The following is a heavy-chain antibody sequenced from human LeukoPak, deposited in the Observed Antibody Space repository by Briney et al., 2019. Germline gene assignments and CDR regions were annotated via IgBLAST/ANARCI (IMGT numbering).Heavy chain of an antibody. Sequence: PSETLSLTCTVSGGSISSYYWSWIRQPAGKGLEWIGRIYTSGSTNYNPSLKSRATMSVDTSKNQFSLKLSSVTAADTAVYYCARQSTVTKGVGYYYYYMDVWGKGTTVTVSS. CDR2: IYTSGST. V-gene: IGHV4-4*07. CDR1: GGSISSYY. D-gene: IGHD4-17*01. CDR3: ARQSTVTKGVGYYYYYMDV. J-gene: IGHJ6*03.